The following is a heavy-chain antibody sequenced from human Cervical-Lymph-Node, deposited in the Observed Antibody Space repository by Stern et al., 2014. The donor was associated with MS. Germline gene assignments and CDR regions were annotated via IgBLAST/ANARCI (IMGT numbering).Heavy chain of an antibody. V-gene: IGHV4-61*02. CDR1: GGSISSGDYY. D-gene: IGHD5-24*01. CDR3: ARDLVAPKKFNYYYGLDV. Sequence: QVQLQESGPGLVKPSQTLSLTCTVSGGSISSGDYYWNWIRQPAGKGLEWIGRIYTSGTTNYNPSLMSRVTISLDTSKNQLSLKLSFVTAADTAVYYCARDLVAPKKFNYYYGLDVWGQGTTVTVSS. J-gene: IGHJ6*02. CDR2: IYTSGTT.